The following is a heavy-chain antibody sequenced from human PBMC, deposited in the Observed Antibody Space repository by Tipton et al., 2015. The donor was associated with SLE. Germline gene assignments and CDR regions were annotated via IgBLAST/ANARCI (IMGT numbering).Heavy chain of an antibody. CDR2: IYYSGST. Sequence: TLSLTCTVSGGSISSYHWCWIRQPPGKGLEWIGYIYYSGSTNHNPSLKSRVTISVDTSENQFSLKLSSVTAADTAVYYCARGSGYFDYWGQGTPVTVSS. V-gene: IGHV4-59*01. CDR3: ARGSGYFDY. D-gene: IGHD1-26*01. J-gene: IGHJ4*02. CDR1: GGSISSYH.